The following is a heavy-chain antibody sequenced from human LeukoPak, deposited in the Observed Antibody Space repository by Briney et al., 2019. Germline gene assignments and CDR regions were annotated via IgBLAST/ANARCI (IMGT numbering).Heavy chain of an antibody. CDR2: ISGSGGST. CDR3: AKSIAVAGTDY. Sequence: GGSLRLSCAGSGFTFSSYAMSWVRQAPGKGLEWVSAISGSGGSTYYADSVKGRFTISRDSSKNTLYLQMNSLRAEDTAVYYCAKSIAVAGTDYWGQGTLVTVSS. D-gene: IGHD6-19*01. J-gene: IGHJ4*02. CDR1: GFTFSSYA. V-gene: IGHV3-23*01.